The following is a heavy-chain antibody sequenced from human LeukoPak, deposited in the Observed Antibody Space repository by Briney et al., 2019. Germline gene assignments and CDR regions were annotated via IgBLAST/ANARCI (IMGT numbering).Heavy chain of an antibody. V-gene: IGHV3-30*18. CDR2: MSYDGNNK. D-gene: IGHD3-16*01. J-gene: IGHJ4*02. Sequence: GRSLRLSCAASGFTFSSYGMHWVRQAPGKGLEWVVVMSYDGNNKYYADSVKGRFTISRDNSKNTLYLEMNGLRAEDTAVYYCAKASSYGYSLVDPFDYWGQGTLVAVPS. CDR1: GFTFSSYG. CDR3: AKASSYGYSLVDPFDY.